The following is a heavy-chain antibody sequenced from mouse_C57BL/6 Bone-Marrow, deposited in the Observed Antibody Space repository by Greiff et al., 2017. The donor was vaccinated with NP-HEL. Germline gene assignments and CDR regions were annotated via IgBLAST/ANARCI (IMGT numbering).Heavy chain of an antibody. Sequence: EVKLVESGPGLVKPSQSLSLTCSVTGYSITSGYYWNWIRQFPGNKLEWMGYISYDGSNNYNPSLKNRISITRDTSKNQFFLKLNSLTTEDTATYYCARGPYYYGSRDWYFRDWYFDVWGTGTTVTVSS. CDR3: ARGPYYYGSRDWYFRDWYFDV. V-gene: IGHV3-6*01. CDR1: GYSITSGYY. CDR2: ISYDGSN. J-gene: IGHJ1*03. D-gene: IGHD1-1*01.